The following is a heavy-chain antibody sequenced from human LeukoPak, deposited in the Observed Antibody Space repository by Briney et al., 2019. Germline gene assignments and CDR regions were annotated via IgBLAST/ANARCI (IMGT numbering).Heavy chain of an antibody. D-gene: IGHD2-21*02. V-gene: IGHV3-11*01. CDR3: VKGSSCGGDCYSFLHF. J-gene: IGHJ4*02. Sequence: GGSLRLSCAASGFTFSDYYMSWIRQAPGKGLEWVSYISSSGSTIYYADSVKGRFTISRDNSKNTLYLQMNILRPEDTAVYYCVKGSSCGGDCYSFLHFWGQGTLVTVSS. CDR1: GFTFSDYY. CDR2: ISSSGSTI.